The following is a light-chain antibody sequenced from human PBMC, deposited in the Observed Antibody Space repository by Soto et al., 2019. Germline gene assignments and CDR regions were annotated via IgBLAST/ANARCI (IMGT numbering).Light chain of an antibody. V-gene: IGLV2-8*01. Sequence: QSVLPQPPSASGSPGQSVTISCTGTSSDVGGYNYVSWYQQHPGKAPKVMIYQVSKRPSGVPDRFSGSKSGNTASLTVSGLQAEDEADYYCSSYAGSNNYVFGTGTKVTV. CDR2: QVS. J-gene: IGLJ1*01. CDR3: SSYAGSNNYV. CDR1: SSDVGGYNY.